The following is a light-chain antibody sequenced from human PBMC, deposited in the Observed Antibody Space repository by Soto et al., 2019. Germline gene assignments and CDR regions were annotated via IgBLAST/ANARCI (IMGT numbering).Light chain of an antibody. J-gene: IGKJ4*01. CDR1: RSIGDN. CDR3: QQYNFWPGLT. V-gene: IGKV3-15*01. CDR2: ATS. Sequence: TVMTQSPATLSVSPGETATLSCKASRSIGDNLAWYQVKPGQAPRLLISATSTRATGIPDRFRGSGSGTYFTLTIISLQSEDSAVYYCQQYNFWPGLTFGGGTKVDIK.